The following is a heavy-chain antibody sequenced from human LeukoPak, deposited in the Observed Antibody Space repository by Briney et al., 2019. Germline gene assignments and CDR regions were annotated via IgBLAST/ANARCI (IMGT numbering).Heavy chain of an antibody. Sequence: GGSLRLSCAASGFTFSSYAMSWVRQAPGKGLEWVSTISGSGGSTYYAESVKGRFTISRDNSKNTLYLQMNSLRAEDTAVYHCAKDRGSATVTIYFDYWGEGTLVSVSS. J-gene: IGHJ4*02. CDR3: AKDRGSATVTIYFDY. CDR1: GFTFSSYA. V-gene: IGHV3-23*01. CDR2: ISGSGGST. D-gene: IGHD4-17*01.